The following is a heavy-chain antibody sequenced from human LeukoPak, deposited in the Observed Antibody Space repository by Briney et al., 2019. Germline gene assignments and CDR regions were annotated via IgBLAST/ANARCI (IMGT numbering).Heavy chain of an antibody. CDR3: ARGDGYEPNGYYYYKGMDV. CDR2: IYPGDSDT. Sequence: GESLKISCKGSGYSFTSYWIGWVRQMPGKGLEWMGIIYPGDSDTRYSPSFQGQVTISADKSISTAYLQWSSLKASDTAMYYCARGDGYEPNGYYYYKGMDVWGKGTTVTVSS. V-gene: IGHV5-51*01. D-gene: IGHD5-12*01. J-gene: IGHJ6*04. CDR1: GYSFTSYW.